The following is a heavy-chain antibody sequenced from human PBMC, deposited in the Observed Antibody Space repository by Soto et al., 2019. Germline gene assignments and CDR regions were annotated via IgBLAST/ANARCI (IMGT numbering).Heavy chain of an antibody. CDR1: GYTFTTYA. Sequence: QVQLVQSGAEVKKPGASVIVSCKASGYTFTTYAIHWVRQAPGQRLERMGWINADNGNTKYSQKFQGRVTFARDTSASTGYMELSSLESEDTAVYYCARGGSSSAFYYLDNWGQGTLVTVSS. V-gene: IGHV1-3*01. J-gene: IGHJ4*02. CDR3: ARGGSSSAFYYLDN. D-gene: IGHD6-13*01. CDR2: INADNGNT.